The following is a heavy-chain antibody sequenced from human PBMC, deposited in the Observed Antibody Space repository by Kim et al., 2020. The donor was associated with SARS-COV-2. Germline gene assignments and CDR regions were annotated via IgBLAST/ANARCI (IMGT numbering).Heavy chain of an antibody. Sequence: SVKVSCKASGGTFSSYAISWVRQAPGQGLEWMGGIIPIFGTANYAQKFQGRVTITADESTSTAYMELSSLRSEDTAVYYCARHAIISYDSSGYQGGMDVWGQGTTVTVSS. CDR3: ARHAIISYDSSGYQGGMDV. D-gene: IGHD3-22*01. J-gene: IGHJ6*02. CDR2: IIPIFGTA. CDR1: GGTFSSYA. V-gene: IGHV1-69*13.